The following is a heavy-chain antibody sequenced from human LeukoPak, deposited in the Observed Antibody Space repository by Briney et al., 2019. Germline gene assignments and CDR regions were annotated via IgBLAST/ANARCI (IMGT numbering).Heavy chain of an antibody. V-gene: IGHV3-64D*09. J-gene: IGHJ4*02. CDR1: GFTFSSYA. CDR2: ISSNGGST. Sequence: GGSLRLSCSASGFTFSSYAMHWVRQAPGEGLEYVSAISSNGGSTYYADSVKGRFTISRDNSKNTLYLQMRSLRAEDAAIYYCVNAPFGYWGQGTLVTVSS. CDR3: VNAPFGY.